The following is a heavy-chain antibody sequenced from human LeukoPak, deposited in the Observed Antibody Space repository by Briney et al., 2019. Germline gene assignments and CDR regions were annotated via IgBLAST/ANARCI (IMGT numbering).Heavy chain of an antibody. J-gene: IGHJ4*02. D-gene: IGHD1-26*01. Sequence: SETLSLTCTVSGDSTSSYYWSWLRQSAGKGLEWVGRIYTSGNNNYNPSLGNTKYNPSLTSRVTISVDKSKNQFSLKVTSVTAADTAVYYCARVVVGATTGYYFDYWGQGTLVTVSS. CDR2: IYTSGNNNYNPSLGNT. V-gene: IGHV4-4*07. CDR1: GDSTSSYY. CDR3: ARVVVGATTGYYFDY.